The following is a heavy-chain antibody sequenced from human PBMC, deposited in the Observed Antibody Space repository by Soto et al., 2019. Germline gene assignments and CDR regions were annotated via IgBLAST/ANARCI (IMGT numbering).Heavy chain of an antibody. D-gene: IGHD6-19*01. Sequence: ASVKVSCKASGYTFTSYGISWVRQAPGQGLEWMGWISAYNGNTNYAQKLQGRVTMTTDTSTSTAYMELRSLRSDDTAVYYCAKDDSAQWLGLTNWFDPWGQGTLVTVS. V-gene: IGHV1-18*01. CDR1: GYTFTSYG. J-gene: IGHJ5*02. CDR3: AKDDSAQWLGLTNWFDP. CDR2: ISAYNGNT.